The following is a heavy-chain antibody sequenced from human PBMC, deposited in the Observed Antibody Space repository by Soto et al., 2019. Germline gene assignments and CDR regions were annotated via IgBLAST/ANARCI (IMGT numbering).Heavy chain of an antibody. V-gene: IGHV3-53*01. J-gene: IGHJ6*02. Sequence: LRLSCAASGFTVSSNYMSWVRQAPGKGLEWVSVIYSGGSTYYADSVKGRFTISRDNSKNTLYLQMNSLRAEDTAVYYCAREWLSEDYYYYYGMDVWGQGTTVTVSS. CDR2: IYSGGST. CDR3: AREWLSEDYYYYYGMDV. CDR1: GFTVSSNY. D-gene: IGHD3-22*01.